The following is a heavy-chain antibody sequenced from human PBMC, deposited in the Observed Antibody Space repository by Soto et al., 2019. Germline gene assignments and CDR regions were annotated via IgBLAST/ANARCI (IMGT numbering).Heavy chain of an antibody. CDR1: GFTFTKAW. D-gene: IGHD2-15*01. V-gene: IGHV3-15*01. J-gene: IGHJ4*02. Sequence: GGSLRLSCAASGFTFTKAWMSWVREAPGKGLEWVGRIKSKTDGGTTDYAAPVKGRFTISRDDSKNTLYLQMNSLKTEDTAVYYCTTEGPGYCRSGSCYAIDYWGQGTLVNVSS. CDR2: IKSKTDGGTT. CDR3: TTEGPGYCRSGSCYAIDY.